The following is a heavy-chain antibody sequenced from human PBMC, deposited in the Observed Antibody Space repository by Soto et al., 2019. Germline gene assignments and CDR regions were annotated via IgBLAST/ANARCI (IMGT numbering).Heavy chain of an antibody. CDR3: ARVNRGSYYGYTVDY. Sequence: SETLSLTCAVYGGSFSGYYWSWIRQPPGKGLEWIGEINHSGSTNYNPSLKSRVTISVDTSKNQFPLKLSSVTAADTAVYYCARVNRGSYYGYTVDYWGQGTLVTVSS. J-gene: IGHJ4*02. D-gene: IGHD1-26*01. V-gene: IGHV4-34*01. CDR2: INHSGST. CDR1: GGSFSGYY.